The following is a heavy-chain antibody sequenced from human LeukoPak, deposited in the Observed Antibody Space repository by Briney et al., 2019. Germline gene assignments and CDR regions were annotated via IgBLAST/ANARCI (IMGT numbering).Heavy chain of an antibody. V-gene: IGHV4-59*08. Sequence: SETLSRTCTVSGGSISSYYWSWIRQPPGKGLEWIGYIYYSGSTNYNPSLKSRVTISVDTSKNQFSLKLSSVTAADTAVYYCARHHPIAYFETGGKGALVTVSS. CDR1: GGSISSYY. CDR2: IYYSGST. CDR3: ARHHPIAYFET. D-gene: IGHD3-22*01. J-gene: IGHJ4*02.